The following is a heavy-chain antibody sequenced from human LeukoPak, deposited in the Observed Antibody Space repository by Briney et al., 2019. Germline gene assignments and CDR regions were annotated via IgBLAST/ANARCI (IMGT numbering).Heavy chain of an antibody. Sequence: SETLSLTCAVYGGSFSNYYWSWIRQPPGKGLGWIGEINHGGSTNYNPSLKSRVTISVDTSKNQFSLKLSSVTAADTAVYHCARGEICSSTSCPLSFDYWGQGTLVTVSS. V-gene: IGHV4-34*01. J-gene: IGHJ4*02. CDR1: GGSFSNYY. CDR2: INHGGST. CDR3: ARGEICSSTSCPLSFDY. D-gene: IGHD2-2*01.